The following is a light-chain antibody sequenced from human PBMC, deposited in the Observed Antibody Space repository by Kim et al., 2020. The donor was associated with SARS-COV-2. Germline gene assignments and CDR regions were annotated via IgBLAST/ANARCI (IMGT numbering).Light chain of an antibody. J-gene: IGKJ4*01. V-gene: IGKV3-15*01. CDR3: HQYKNWPPLT. CDR2: AAS. Sequence: ETVLTQSPATLSVSPGESVTLSCWASQSVSSSLAWYQQRPGQAPRLLIYAASTRATGIPLRFSGSGSGTEFTLTINSLQSEDFAVYYCHQYKNWPPLTFGGGTKLEI. CDR1: QSVSSS.